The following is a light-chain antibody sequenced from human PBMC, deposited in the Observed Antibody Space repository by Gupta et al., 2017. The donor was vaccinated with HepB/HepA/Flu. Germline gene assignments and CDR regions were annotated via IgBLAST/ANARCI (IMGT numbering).Light chain of an antibody. CDR2: KVS. V-gene: IGKV2-30*02. CDR1: QSLVHSEGKTY. J-gene: IGKJ1*01. Sequence: VVMTHPPPLPPSPGGQSASISCRSSQSLVHSEGKTYLNWFQQRPGQSPRRLIYKVSNRDSGVQDRFSGSGSGTDFTLKISRVEAEDVGVYYCRQGTHWPRTFGQGTKVEIK. CDR3: RQGTHWPRT.